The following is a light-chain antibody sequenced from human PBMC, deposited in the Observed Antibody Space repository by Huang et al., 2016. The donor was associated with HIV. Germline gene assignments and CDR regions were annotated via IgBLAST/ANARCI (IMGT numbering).Light chain of an antibody. CDR1: QSLLRSAGFHH. J-gene: IGKJ1*01. CDR2: LGS. Sequence: DIVMTQSPLSLPVTPGEPASISCRSSQSLLRSAGFHHLDWYLQRPGQSPQLLIYLGSHRASGAPDRFSGSGSGTDFTLKISRVEAEDVGVYYCMQGPQTPWTFGQGTKVEIK. V-gene: IGKV2-28*01. CDR3: MQGPQTPWT.